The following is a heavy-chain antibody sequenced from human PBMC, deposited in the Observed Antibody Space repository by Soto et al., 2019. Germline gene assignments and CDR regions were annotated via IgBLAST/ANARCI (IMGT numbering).Heavy chain of an antibody. CDR3: ARKRLWFGELFGY. V-gene: IGHV4-4*02. Sequence: SETLSLTCAVSGCSTSSSNWRSVVREPPGKGLEWIGEIYHSGSTNYNPSLKSRVTISVDKSKNQFSLKLSSVTAADTAVYYCARKRLWFGELFGYWGQGTLGTV. CDR1: GCSTSSSNW. D-gene: IGHD3-10*01. CDR2: IYHSGST. J-gene: IGHJ4*02.